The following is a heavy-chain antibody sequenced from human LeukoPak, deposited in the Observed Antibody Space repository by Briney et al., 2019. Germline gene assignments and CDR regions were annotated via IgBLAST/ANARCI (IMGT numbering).Heavy chain of an antibody. D-gene: IGHD6-13*01. J-gene: IGHJ6*03. CDR3: AREGYSSSSYYYYYYMDV. CDR2: IYYSGST. Sequence: SETLSLTCTVSGGSISSGDYYWSWIRQPPGKGLEWIGYIYYSGSTYYNPSLKSRVTISVDTSKNQFSLKLSSVTAADTAVYYCAREGYSSSSYYYYYYMDVWGKGTTVTVSS. CDR1: GGSISSGDYY. V-gene: IGHV4-30-4*08.